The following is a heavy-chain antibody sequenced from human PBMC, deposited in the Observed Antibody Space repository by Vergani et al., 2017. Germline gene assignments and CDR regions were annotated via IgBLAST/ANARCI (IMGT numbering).Heavy chain of an antibody. CDR3: ARDRDYSSWSSDYNWFDP. J-gene: IGHJ5*02. CDR2: IIPIFGTA. Sequence: QVQLVQSGAEVKKPGSSVKVSCKASGGTFSSYAISWVRQAPGQGLEWMGRIIPIFGTANYAQKFQGRVTITADESTSTAYMELSSLRSEDTAVYYCARDRDYSSWSSDYNWFDPWGQGTLVTVYS. D-gene: IGHD3-10*01. V-gene: IGHV1-69*13. CDR1: GGTFSSYA.